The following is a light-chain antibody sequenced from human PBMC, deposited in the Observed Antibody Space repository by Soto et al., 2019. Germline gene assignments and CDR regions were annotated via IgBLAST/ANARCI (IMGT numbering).Light chain of an antibody. Sequence: QSALTQPPSASGSPGQSVTISCTGTSSDVGGYNFVSWYQQHPGKAPKLIIYEVTKRPSGVPDRFSGSKSGNTAYLTVSGLQAEDEADYYCSSYSGTNNYVFGTGTKLTVL. CDR2: EVT. V-gene: IGLV2-8*01. J-gene: IGLJ1*01. CDR3: SSYSGTNNYV. CDR1: SSDVGGYNF.